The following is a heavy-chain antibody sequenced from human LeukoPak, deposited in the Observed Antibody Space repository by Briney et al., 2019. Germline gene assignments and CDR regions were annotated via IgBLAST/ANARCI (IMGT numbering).Heavy chain of an antibody. V-gene: IGHV3-74*01. CDR2: IDYDGRST. J-gene: IGHJ4*02. Sequence: GGSLRLSCVASGFTFSSFWMHWVRQAPGKGLVWVSRIDYDGRSTIYADSVKGRFTISRDNAKNTLYLQMNSLRTEDTAMYYCATIAAADKDYWGQGTLVTVSS. CDR1: GFTFSSFW. CDR3: ATIAAADKDY. D-gene: IGHD6-13*01.